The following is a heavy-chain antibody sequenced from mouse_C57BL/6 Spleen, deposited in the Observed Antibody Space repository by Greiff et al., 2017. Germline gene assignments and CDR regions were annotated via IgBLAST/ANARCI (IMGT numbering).Heavy chain of an antibody. J-gene: IGHJ3*01. V-gene: IGHV14-4*01. CDR3: TPSPSSNYRFAY. CDR2: FDPENGDT. CDR1: GFNIKDDH. Sequence: VQLQQSGAELVRPGASVKLSCTASGFNIKDDHMDWVKQRPEQGLEWIGRFDPENGDTEYAAKFQGKATLTADTSSNTAYLQLSSLPSADTAVSYYTPSPSSNYRFAYWGQGTLVTVSA. D-gene: IGHD2-5*01.